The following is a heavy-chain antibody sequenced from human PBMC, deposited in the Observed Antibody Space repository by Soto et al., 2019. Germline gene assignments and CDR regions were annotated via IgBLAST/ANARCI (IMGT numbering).Heavy chain of an antibody. J-gene: IGHJ4*02. Sequence: GGSLRLSCAASGFTFSSYWMHWVRQAPGKGLVWVSRINRDGSDTDYADSVKGRFTISRDNAKNTLYLQINSLRAEDTAVYYCGRGGSDSPMAPGYWGQGTLVTVS. CDR2: INRDGSDT. V-gene: IGHV3-74*01. CDR1: GFTFSSYW. D-gene: IGHD5-18*01. CDR3: GRGGSDSPMAPGY.